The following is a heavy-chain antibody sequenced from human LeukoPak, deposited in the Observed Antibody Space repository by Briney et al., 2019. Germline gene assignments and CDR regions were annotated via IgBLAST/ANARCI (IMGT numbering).Heavy chain of an antibody. CDR1: GGSISSSSYY. CDR2: IYYSGNT. J-gene: IGHJ4*02. CDR3: ATGDGYNSFDY. D-gene: IGHD5-24*01. V-gene: IGHV4-39*07. Sequence: SETLSLTCTVSGGSISSSSYYWGWIRQPPGKGLEWIGSIYYSGNTYYNPSLKSRVTMSVDTSKNQVSLKLSSVTAADTAVYYCATGDGYNSFDYWGQGTLVTVSS.